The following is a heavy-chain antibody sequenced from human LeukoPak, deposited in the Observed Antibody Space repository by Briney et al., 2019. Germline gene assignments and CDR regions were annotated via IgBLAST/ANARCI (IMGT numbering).Heavy chain of an antibody. D-gene: IGHD5-24*01. V-gene: IGHV4-34*01. CDR2: IHYSGSI. J-gene: IGHJ4*02. CDR1: GGSFSGYY. CDR3: SRGTDAYKCGNS. Sequence: SETLSLTCAVYGGSFSGYYWTWIRQPPGKGLEWIGEIHYSGSINYNPSLKSRVTISADTSNNHFSLKVNSVTAADTAVYYCSRGTDAYKCGNSWGQGTLVTVS.